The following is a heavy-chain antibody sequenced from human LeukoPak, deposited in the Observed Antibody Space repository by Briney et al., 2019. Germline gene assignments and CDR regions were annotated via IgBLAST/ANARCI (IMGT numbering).Heavy chain of an antibody. CDR3: ARVQPRTHIVVVTPDNPYYYYMDV. CDR2: ISGSGGST. V-gene: IGHV3-23*01. CDR1: GFTFSSYA. J-gene: IGHJ6*03. Sequence: PGGSLRLSCAASGFTFSSYAMSWVRQAPGKGLEWVSAISGSGGSTYYADSVKGRFTISRDNAKNSLYLQMNSLRAEDTAVYYCARVQPRTHIVVVTPDNPYYYYMDVWGKGTTVTVSS. D-gene: IGHD2-21*02.